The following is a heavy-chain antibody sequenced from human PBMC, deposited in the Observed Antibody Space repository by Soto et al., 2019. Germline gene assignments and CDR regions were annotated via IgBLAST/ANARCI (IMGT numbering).Heavy chain of an antibody. CDR3: AADVGGYIYGLARH. J-gene: IGHJ4*02. V-gene: IGHV4-31*11. CDR2: MHHSGRT. D-gene: IGHD4-17*01. CDR1: GAYMRNDYYY. Sequence: PSETLSLTCAVSGAYMRNDYYYWSWVRQKPGKDLEWIGHMHHSGRTHYNPSLKSRVAVSVDTSKNQFSLYLNSVTAADTAVYYCAADVGGYIYGLARHWGQGTLVTVSS.